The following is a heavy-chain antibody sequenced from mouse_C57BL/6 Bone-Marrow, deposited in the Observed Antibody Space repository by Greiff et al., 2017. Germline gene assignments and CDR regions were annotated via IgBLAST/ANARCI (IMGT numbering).Heavy chain of an antibody. D-gene: IGHD2-5*01. V-gene: IGHV2-2*01. CDR1: GFSLTSYG. CDR2: IWSGGST. CDR3: ARKWSCYSNPWFAY. J-gene: IGHJ3*01. Sequence: VKLQESGPGLVQPSQSLSITCTVSGFSLTSYGVHWVRQSPGKGLEWLGVIWSGGSTDYNAAFISRLSISKDNSKSQVFFTMNSLQAVDTAIYYGARKWSCYSNPWFAYWGQGTLVTVSA.